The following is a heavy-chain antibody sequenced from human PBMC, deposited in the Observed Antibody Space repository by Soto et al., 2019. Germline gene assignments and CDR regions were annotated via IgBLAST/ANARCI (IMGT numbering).Heavy chain of an antibody. CDR3: ARVVMTTVPASFYSGLDV. CDR2: IIPLIGTA. Sequence: QVQLVQSGAEVRKPGSSVTVSCKASGGTFSTYGITWVRQAPGQGLEWMGNIIPLIGTANYAQRFRGRVTITADESTTTAYMELTSLRSEDPAVYYCARVVMTTVPASFYSGLDVWGQGTTVTVSS. J-gene: IGHJ6*02. CDR1: GGTFSTYG. D-gene: IGHD4-4*01. V-gene: IGHV1-69*18.